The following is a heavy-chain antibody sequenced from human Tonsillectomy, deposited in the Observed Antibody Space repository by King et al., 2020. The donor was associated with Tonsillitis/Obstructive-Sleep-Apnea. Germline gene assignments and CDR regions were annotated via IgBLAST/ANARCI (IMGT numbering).Heavy chain of an antibody. V-gene: IGHV4-34*01. D-gene: IGHD2-2*01. J-gene: IGHJ6*03. CDR2: INHSGYT. Sequence: VQLQQWGAGLLKPSETLSLTCAVYGGSFSGYYWSWIRQPPGKGLEWIGEINHSGYTNYNPSLQNRVTMSVDTSKNRFSLKLYSLTAADTAVFYCARGRYCSSTRCLIWEYYYYYMDVWGKGTTVTVSS. CDR3: ARGRYCSSTRCLIWEYYYYYMDV. CDR1: GGSFSGYY.